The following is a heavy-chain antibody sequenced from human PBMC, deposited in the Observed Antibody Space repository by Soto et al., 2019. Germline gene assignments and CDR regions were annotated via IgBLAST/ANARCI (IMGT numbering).Heavy chain of an antibody. Sequence: QVQLVQSGAEVKKPGSSVKVSCKASGGTFSSYAISWVRQAPGQGLEWMGGIIPIFGTANYAQKFQGRVTITADESTSTAYMELSSLRSEDTAVYYCARLTLGYGSGGSCPVDYWGQGTLVTVSS. CDR3: ARLTLGYGSGGSCPVDY. CDR1: GGTFSSYA. CDR2: IIPIFGTA. V-gene: IGHV1-69*01. J-gene: IGHJ4*02. D-gene: IGHD2-15*01.